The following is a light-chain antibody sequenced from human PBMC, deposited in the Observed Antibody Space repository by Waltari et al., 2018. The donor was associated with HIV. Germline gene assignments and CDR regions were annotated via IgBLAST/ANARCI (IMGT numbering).Light chain of an antibody. J-gene: IGLJ3*02. Sequence: QTVVTQEPSFSVSPGGTVTLTCGLSSGSVSTSYYPSWYQQTPGQAPRTLIYSTNPRSSGVPDLFACSILGNKAALTITGAQADDESDYYCVLYMGSGIGVFGGGTKLTVL. CDR2: STN. V-gene: IGLV8-61*01. CDR1: SGSVSTSYY. CDR3: VLYMGSGIGV.